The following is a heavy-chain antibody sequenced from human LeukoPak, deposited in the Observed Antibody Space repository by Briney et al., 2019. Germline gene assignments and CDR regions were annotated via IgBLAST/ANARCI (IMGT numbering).Heavy chain of an antibody. V-gene: IGHV4-59*08. CDR3: ARRYSGYDLTGGWFDP. D-gene: IGHD5-12*01. Sequence: PSETLSLTCTVSGGSISSYYWSWIRQPPGKGLEWIGYIYYSGSTNHNPSLKSRVTISVDTSKNQFSLKLSSVTAADTAVYYCARRYSGYDLTGGWFDPWGQGTLVTVSS. CDR2: IYYSGST. J-gene: IGHJ5*02. CDR1: GGSISSYY.